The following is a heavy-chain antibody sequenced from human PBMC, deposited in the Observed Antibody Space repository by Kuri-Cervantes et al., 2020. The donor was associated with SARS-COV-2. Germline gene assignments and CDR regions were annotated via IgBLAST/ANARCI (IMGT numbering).Heavy chain of an antibody. CDR1: GFTFSSYG. CDR2: ISYDGSNK. V-gene: IGHV3-30*18. D-gene: IGHD3-22*01. J-gene: IGHJ4*02. Sequence: GESLKISCAASGFTFSSYGTHWVRQAPGKGLEWVAVISYDGSNKYYADSVKGRFTISRDNSKNTLYLQMNSLRAEDTAVYYCAKTYYYDSSGYYPFDYWGQGTLVTVSS. CDR3: AKTYYYDSSGYYPFDY.